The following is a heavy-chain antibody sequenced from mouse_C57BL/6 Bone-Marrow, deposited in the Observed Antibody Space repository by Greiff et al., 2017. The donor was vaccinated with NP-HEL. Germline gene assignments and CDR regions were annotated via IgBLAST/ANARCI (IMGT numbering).Heavy chain of an antibody. V-gene: IGHV5-6*02. Sequence: DVKLVESGGDLVKPGGSLKLSCAASGFTFSSYGMSWVRQTPDKRLEWVATISSGGSYTYYPDSVKGRFPISRDNAKNTLYLQMSSLKSEDTAMYYCAGQGGLRRSWLAYWGQGTLVTVSA. J-gene: IGHJ3*01. CDR2: ISSGGSYT. CDR1: GFTFSSYG. CDR3: AGQGGLRRSWLAY. D-gene: IGHD2-4*01.